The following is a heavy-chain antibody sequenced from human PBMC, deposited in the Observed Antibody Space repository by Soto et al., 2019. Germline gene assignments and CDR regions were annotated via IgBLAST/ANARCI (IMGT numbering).Heavy chain of an antibody. D-gene: IGHD3-3*02. V-gene: IGHV4-59*08. J-gene: IGHJ5*02. CDR3: ASPKIAFYNWFDP. CDR2: IHYSGNT. CDR1: GGSISSYY. Sequence: NPSETLSLTCTVSGGSISSYYWSWIRQPPGKGLEWIGYIHYSGNTKYNPSLKSRVTISIDTSRNQFSLKLSSVTAADTAVYYCASPKIAFYNWFDPWGQGTLVTSPQ.